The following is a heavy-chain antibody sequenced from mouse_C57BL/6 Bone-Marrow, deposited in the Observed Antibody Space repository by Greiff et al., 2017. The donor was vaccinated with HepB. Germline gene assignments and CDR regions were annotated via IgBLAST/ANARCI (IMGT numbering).Heavy chain of an antibody. Sequence: QVQLQQPGAELVKPGASVKLSCKASGYTFTSYWMHWVKQRPGPGLEWIGMIHPNSGSTNYNEKFKSKATLTVDKSSSTAYMQLSSLTSEDSAVYYCARIGLRGFGYYAMDYWGQGTSVTVSS. V-gene: IGHV1-64*01. CDR3: ARIGLRGFGYYAMDY. D-gene: IGHD2-2*01. CDR2: IHPNSGST. CDR1: GYTFTSYW. J-gene: IGHJ4*01.